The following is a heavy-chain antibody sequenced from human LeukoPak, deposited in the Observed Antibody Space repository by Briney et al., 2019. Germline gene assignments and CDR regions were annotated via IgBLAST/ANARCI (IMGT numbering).Heavy chain of an antibody. CDR3: AKEKFHCSSTSCLPYFDY. Sequence: GGSLRLSCAASGFAFSTYGMGWVRQAPGKGPEWVAAISTSGHNTYYPDSVKGRFTISRDNSKNTLYLQMNSLRAEDTAVYYCAKEKFHCSSTSCLPYFDYWGQGTLVTVSS. CDR2: ISTSGHNT. J-gene: IGHJ4*02. CDR1: GFAFSTYG. V-gene: IGHV3-23*01. D-gene: IGHD2-2*01.